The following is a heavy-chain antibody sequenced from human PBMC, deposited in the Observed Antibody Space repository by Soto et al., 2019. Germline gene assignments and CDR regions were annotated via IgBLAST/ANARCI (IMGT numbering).Heavy chain of an antibody. Sequence: VGSLRLSCTVSGFTFGAFAMYWVRQAPGKGLEWVALISYDGTNEDYAESVRGRFTISRDNSKNTLYLDMNSLSAEDSAVYFCAKGVVREPAYFDYWGQGTLVTVSS. J-gene: IGHJ4*02. CDR3: AKGVVREPAYFDY. V-gene: IGHV3-30*18. CDR2: ISYDGTNE. D-gene: IGHD3-10*01. CDR1: GFTFGAFA.